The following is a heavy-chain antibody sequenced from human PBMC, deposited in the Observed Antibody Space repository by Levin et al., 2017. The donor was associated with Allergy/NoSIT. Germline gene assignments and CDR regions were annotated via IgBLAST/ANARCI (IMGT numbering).Heavy chain of an antibody. V-gene: IGHV2-26*01. CDR3: ARINSIAAAGMVNWFDP. Sequence: SGPTLVKPTETLTLTCTVSGFSLSNARMGVSWIRQPPGKALEWLAHIFSNDEKSYSTSLKSRLTISKDTSKSQVVLTMTNMDPVDTATYYCARINSIAAAGMVNWFDPWGQGTLVTVSS. CDR2: IFSNDEK. CDR1: GFSLSNARMG. J-gene: IGHJ5*02. D-gene: IGHD6-13*01.